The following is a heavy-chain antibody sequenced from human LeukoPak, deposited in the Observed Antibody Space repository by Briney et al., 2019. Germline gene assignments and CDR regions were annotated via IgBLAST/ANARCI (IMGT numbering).Heavy chain of an antibody. Sequence: SETLSLTCTVSGGSISSGSYYWSWIRQPAGKGLEWIGRIYTSGSTNYNPSLKSRVTISVDTSKNQFSLKLSSVTAADTAVYYCARVGVAFDSWGQGTLVTVSS. CDR2: IYTSGST. CDR3: ARVGVAFDS. CDR1: GGSISSGSYY. D-gene: IGHD3-3*01. J-gene: IGHJ4*02. V-gene: IGHV4-61*02.